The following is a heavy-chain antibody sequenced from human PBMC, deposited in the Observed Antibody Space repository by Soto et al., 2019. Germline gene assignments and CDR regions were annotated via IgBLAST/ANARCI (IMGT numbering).Heavy chain of an antibody. CDR1: GYTFTGYY. CDR3: ARVVSGCYDY. V-gene: IGHV1-2*02. D-gene: IGHD6-19*01. Sequence: QVQLVQSGAEVKKPGASVKVSCKAAGYTFTGYYIHWVRQAPGQGLEWMGWINPSSGGTNYAQKFQGRVTMTRDTSISTAYMELSRLRSDDTAVYYCARVVSGCYDYWGQGTLVTVSS. CDR2: INPSSGGT. J-gene: IGHJ4*02.